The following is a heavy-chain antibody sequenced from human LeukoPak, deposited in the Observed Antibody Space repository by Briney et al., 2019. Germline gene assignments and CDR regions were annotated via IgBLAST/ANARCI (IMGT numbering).Heavy chain of an antibody. CDR1: GFTFSTSG. CDR2: IWFDGTNK. J-gene: IGHJ4*02. V-gene: IGHV3-33*06. D-gene: IGHD3-9*01. CDR3: AKDQYDILTGTTYYFDY. Sequence: GGSLRLSCAASGFTFSTSGMHWVRQAPGKGLEWVAVIWFDGTNKYYADSVKGRFTISRDNSKKTLYLQMNSLRAEDMAVYYCAKDQYDILTGTTYYFDYWGQGTLVTVSS.